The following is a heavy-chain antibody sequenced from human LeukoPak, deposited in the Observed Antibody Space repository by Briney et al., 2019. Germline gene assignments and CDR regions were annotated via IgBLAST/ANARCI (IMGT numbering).Heavy chain of an antibody. CDR1: GGSFSGYY. D-gene: IGHD5-18*01. CDR3: ARGARGYSYGYPLDY. Sequence: PSETLSLTCAVYGGSFSGYYWSWIRQPPGKGLEWIGEINHSGSTNYNPSLKRRVTISVDTSKNQFSLKLSSVTAADTAVYYCARGARGYSYGYPLDYWGQGTLVTVSS. CDR2: INHSGST. J-gene: IGHJ4*02. V-gene: IGHV4-34*01.